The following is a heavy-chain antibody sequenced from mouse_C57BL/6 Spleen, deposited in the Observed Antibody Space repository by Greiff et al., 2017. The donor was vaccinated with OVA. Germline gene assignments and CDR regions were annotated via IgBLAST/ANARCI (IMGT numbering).Heavy chain of an antibody. J-gene: IGHJ3*01. CDR2: INPGSGGT. CDR1: GYAFTNYL. V-gene: IGHV1-54*01. Sequence: VQLQQSGAELVRPGTSVKVSCKASGYAFTNYLIEWVKQRPGQGLEWIGVINPGSGGTNYNEKFKGKATLTADKSSSTAYMQLSSLTSEDSAVYFCASAGYYGSSSFAYWGQGTLVTVSA. D-gene: IGHD1-1*01. CDR3: ASAGYYGSSSFAY.